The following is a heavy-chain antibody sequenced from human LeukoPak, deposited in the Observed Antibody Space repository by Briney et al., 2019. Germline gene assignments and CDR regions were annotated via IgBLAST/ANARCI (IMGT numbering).Heavy chain of an antibody. CDR1: GYTFTNYG. CDR2: ISTYNGDT. Sequence: ASVKVSCKASGYTFTNYGISWVRQAPGQGLEWMGWISTYNGDTNYVHKLQGRVTMTTDTSTSTAYMELRSLRSDDTAVYYCARTSGYYGSGYIDYWGQGTLVTVSS. CDR3: ARTSGYYGSGYIDY. D-gene: IGHD3-10*01. J-gene: IGHJ4*02. V-gene: IGHV1-18*01.